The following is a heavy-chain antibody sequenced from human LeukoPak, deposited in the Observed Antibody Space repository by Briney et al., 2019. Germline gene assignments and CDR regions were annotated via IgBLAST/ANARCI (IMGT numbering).Heavy chain of an antibody. CDR3: AREGDGYNDAFDI. Sequence: PGGSLRLSCAASGFSFSTYWIHWVRQAPGKGLVWVSRINGDGSSTSYGDSVKGRFTVSRDNAKNTLYLQMNGLRVEDTAVYYCAREGDGYNDAFDIWGQGTMVTVSS. CDR2: INGDGSST. V-gene: IGHV3-74*01. CDR1: GFSFSTYW. J-gene: IGHJ3*02. D-gene: IGHD5-24*01.